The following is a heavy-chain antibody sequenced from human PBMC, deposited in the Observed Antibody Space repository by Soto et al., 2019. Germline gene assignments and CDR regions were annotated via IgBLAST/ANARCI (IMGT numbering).Heavy chain of an antibody. J-gene: IGHJ3*01. V-gene: IGHV3-23*01. CDR1: GFSFSNYA. Sequence: EVQLLESGGGLVQPGGSLRLSCLASGFSFSNYAMSWVRQAPGKGLERVSGISGSGVNTDHADSVKGRFTISRDNSRNTQYLHMDSLRADDTAIYYYAKKTDSNSPWGAFDLRGQGTMVSVSS. CDR2: ISGSGVNT. D-gene: IGHD3-16*01. CDR3: AKKTDSNSPWGAFDL.